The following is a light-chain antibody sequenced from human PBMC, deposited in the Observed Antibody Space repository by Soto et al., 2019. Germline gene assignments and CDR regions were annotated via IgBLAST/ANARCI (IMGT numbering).Light chain of an antibody. CDR2: DAS. J-gene: IGKJ1*01. V-gene: IGKV1-5*01. CDR1: QRISSW. CDR3: QQYNSSPWT. Sequence: DIQMTQSPSTLSASVGDRVTITCRASQRISSWLAWYQQKPGKAPKLLIYDASSLESGVPSRFSGSGSGTEFPLTISSLQPDDFATYYCQQYNSSPWTFGQGTKVEIK.